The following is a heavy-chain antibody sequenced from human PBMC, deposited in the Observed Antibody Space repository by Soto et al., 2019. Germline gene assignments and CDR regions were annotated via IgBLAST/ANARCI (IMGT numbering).Heavy chain of an antibody. J-gene: IGHJ4*02. D-gene: IGHD3-9*01. CDR2: LIPMFGVA. V-gene: IGHV1-69*12. CDR3: AGEVGGTGLHF. CDR1: GGNFKNYG. Sequence: VQLVQSGTEVKKPGSSVKVSCRTSGGNFKNYGFSWVRQAPGQGLEWMGGLIPMFGVANYGQIFQGRLTITADESTSTAYMELSSLKSEDTAVYYCAGEVGGTGLHFWGQGTLVTVSS.